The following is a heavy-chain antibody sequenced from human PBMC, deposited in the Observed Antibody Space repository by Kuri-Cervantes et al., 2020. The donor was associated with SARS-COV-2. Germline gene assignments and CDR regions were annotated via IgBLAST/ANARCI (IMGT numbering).Heavy chain of an antibody. CDR3: ARDGGLHEGYSYGYIDY. J-gene: IGHJ4*02. V-gene: IGHV4-59*12. Sequence: SETLSLTCTVSGGSISSYYWSWIRQPPGEGLEWIGYIYYSGSTNYNPSLKSRVTISVDTSKNQFSLKLSSVTAADTAVYYCARDGGLHEGYSYGYIDYWGQGTLVTVSS. D-gene: IGHD5-18*01. CDR1: GGSISSYY. CDR2: IYYSGST.